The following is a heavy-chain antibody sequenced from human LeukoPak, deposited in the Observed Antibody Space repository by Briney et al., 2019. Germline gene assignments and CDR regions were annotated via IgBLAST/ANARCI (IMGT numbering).Heavy chain of an antibody. CDR2: IKQDGSEK. CDR1: GFTFSSYW. V-gene: IGHV3-7*03. D-gene: IGHD5-18*01. Sequence: GGSLRLSCAASGFTFSSYWMSWVRQAPGKGLEWVSSIKQDGSEKYYVASLKGRFTISRDNAKKSLYLQMNSLRAEDTAIYYCATVGGYSYGYNNWGQGTLVTVSS. CDR3: ATVGGYSYGYNN. J-gene: IGHJ1*01.